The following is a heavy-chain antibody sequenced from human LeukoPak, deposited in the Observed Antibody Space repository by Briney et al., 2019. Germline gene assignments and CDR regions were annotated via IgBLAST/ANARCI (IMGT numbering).Heavy chain of an antibody. CDR3: ARSRRAGYNVYYFDS. Sequence: SVKVSCKASGGTFSSYGISWVRQAPGQGLEWMGGIIPIFRTTNYAPKFRGRVTITTDESSSIVYMELTGLRSDDTAVYYCARSRRAGYNVYYFDSWGQGTLVTVSS. V-gene: IGHV1-69*05. CDR2: IIPIFRTT. CDR1: GGTFSSYG. D-gene: IGHD5-24*01. J-gene: IGHJ4*02.